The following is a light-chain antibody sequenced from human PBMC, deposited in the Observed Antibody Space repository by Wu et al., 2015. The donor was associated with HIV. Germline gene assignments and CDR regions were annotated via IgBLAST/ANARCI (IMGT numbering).Light chain of an antibody. V-gene: IGKV3-11*01. CDR2: DTS. Sequence: EIVLTQFPGTLSLSPGERVTLSCRASQSVSRFLAWYQHKPGQAPRVLIYDTSNRAAGIPTRFSGSGFGTDFTLTISSLEPEDFAVYYCHQRTTWPRTFGQGTKVEVK. CDR3: HQRTTWPRT. J-gene: IGKJ1*01. CDR1: QSVSRF.